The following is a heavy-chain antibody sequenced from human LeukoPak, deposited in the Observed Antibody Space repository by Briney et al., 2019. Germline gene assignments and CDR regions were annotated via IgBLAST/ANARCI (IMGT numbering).Heavy chain of an antibody. Sequence: PSQTLSLTCAVSGDTVSTNSAAWNWIRQSPSRGLEWLGRTYYRSKWNNEYALSVKSRMTVNPDTAKNQFSLQLSSVTPEDTAVYYCARGRIGTTRYFDYWGQGILVTVSS. J-gene: IGHJ4*02. D-gene: IGHD1-1*01. CDR1: GDTVSTNSAA. V-gene: IGHV6-1*01. CDR2: TYYRSKWNN. CDR3: ARGRIGTTRYFDY.